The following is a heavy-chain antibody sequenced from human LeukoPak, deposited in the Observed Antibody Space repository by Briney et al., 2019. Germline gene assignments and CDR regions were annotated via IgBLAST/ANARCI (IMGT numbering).Heavy chain of an antibody. CDR1: GGSTSSGDYY. J-gene: IGHJ4*02. D-gene: IGHD3-22*01. V-gene: IGHV4-30-4*01. CDR3: ARAHDSSGPATPPYYFDY. Sequence: PSETLSLTCTVSGGSTSSGDYYWSWIRQPPGKGLEWIGYIYYSGSTYYNPSLKSRVTISVDTSKNQFSLKLSSVTAADTAVYYCARAHDSSGPATPPYYFDYWGQGTLVTVSS. CDR2: IYYSGST.